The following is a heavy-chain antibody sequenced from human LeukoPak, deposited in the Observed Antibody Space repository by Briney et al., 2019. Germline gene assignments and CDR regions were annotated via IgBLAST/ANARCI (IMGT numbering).Heavy chain of an antibody. Sequence: GGSLRLSCAASGNYWMHWVRQVPGEGLVWVSHINSDGSWTSYADSVKGRFTISKDNAKNTVYLQMNSLRAEDTAVYYCVSFYETYWGRGTLVTVSS. D-gene: IGHD2/OR15-2a*01. CDR3: VSFYETY. CDR2: INSDGSWT. J-gene: IGHJ4*02. CDR1: GNYW. V-gene: IGHV3-74*01.